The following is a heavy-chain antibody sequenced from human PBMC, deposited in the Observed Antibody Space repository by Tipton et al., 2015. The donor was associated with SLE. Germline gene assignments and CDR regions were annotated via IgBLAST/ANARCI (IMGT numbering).Heavy chain of an antibody. CDR3: ARAEWELLHGADY. J-gene: IGHJ4*02. CDR2: INNNNGDT. D-gene: IGHD1-26*01. CDR1: GFIFTDYG. Sequence: QLVQSGGEVKTPGASVRVSCKASGFIFTDYGINWVRQAPGQGLEYMGWINNNNGDTNYAQRLQGRVTMTTDTSTTTAYMELRGLTSDDTAVYYCARAEWELLHGADYWGQGTLVTVSS. V-gene: IGHV1-18*01.